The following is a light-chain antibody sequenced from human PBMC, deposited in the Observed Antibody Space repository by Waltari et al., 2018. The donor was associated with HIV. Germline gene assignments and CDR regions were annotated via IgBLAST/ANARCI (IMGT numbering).Light chain of an antibody. Sequence: SVLTQPPSVSGAPGQRVILSRTGSRYNIGAGSNVPWYQQVPGTAPKLLIYGNNNRPSGVPDRFSGSKSGTSASLAITGLRAEDEADYYCQSYDSSLSAYVFGAGTKVTVL. CDR3: QSYDSSLSAYV. V-gene: IGLV1-40*01. CDR2: GNN. CDR1: RYNIGAGSN. J-gene: IGLJ1*01.